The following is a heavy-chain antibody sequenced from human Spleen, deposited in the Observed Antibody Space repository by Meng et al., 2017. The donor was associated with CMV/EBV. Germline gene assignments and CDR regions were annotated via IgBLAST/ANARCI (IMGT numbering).Heavy chain of an antibody. J-gene: IGHJ4*02. CDR3: VGERWLHTFDY. CDR2: ISYDGSEK. CDR1: GFTFSSHA. Sequence: GGSLRLSCAASGFTFSSHAMHWVRQAPGKGLEWVAVISYDGSEKYYVDSVKGRFTISRDNAKNSLYLQMNSLRAEDTAVYYCVGERWLHTFDYWGQGTLVTVSS. V-gene: IGHV3-30*04. D-gene: IGHD5-24*01.